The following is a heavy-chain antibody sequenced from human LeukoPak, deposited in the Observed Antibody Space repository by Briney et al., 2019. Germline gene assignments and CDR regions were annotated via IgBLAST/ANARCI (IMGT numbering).Heavy chain of an antibody. CDR1: GGSISSYY. V-gene: IGHV4-59*01. CDR2: IYYSGST. Sequence: PSETLSLTCAVSGGSISSYYWSWIRQPPGKGLEWIGYIYYSGSTNYNPSLKSRVTISVDTSKNQFSLKLSSVTAADTAVYYCARAHSSGHTPIDYWGQGTLVTVSS. D-gene: IGHD3-22*01. J-gene: IGHJ4*02. CDR3: ARAHSSGHTPIDY.